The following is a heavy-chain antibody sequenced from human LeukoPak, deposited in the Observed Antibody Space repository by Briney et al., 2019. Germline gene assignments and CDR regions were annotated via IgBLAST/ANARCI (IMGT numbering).Heavy chain of an antibody. CDR1: GYTFTSYY. V-gene: IGHV1-46*01. CDR3: ARDGWRDYYDSSGYYSR. Sequence: GASVKVSCKASGYTFTSYYMHWVRQAPGQGLEWMGIINPSGGSTSYAQKFQGRVTMTRDTSTSTVYMELSSLGSEDTAVYYCARDGWRDYYDSSGYYSRWGQGTLVTVSS. CDR2: INPSGGST. D-gene: IGHD3-22*01. J-gene: IGHJ4*02.